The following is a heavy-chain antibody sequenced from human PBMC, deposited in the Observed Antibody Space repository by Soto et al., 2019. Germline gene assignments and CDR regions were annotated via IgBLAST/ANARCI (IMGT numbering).Heavy chain of an antibody. D-gene: IGHD3-3*01. J-gene: IGHJ6*02. CDR3: ARDQSGYSTYYYYGMDV. CDR2: ISAYNGNT. V-gene: IGHV1-18*01. Sequence: QVQLVQSGAEVKKPGASVKVSCKASGYTFTSYGISWVRQAPGQGLEWMGWISAYNGNTNYAQKLQGRATTTPDTSTTTAYMELRSLRSDYTAVYYCARDQSGYSTYYYYGMDVWGQGTTVTVSS. CDR1: GYTFTSYG.